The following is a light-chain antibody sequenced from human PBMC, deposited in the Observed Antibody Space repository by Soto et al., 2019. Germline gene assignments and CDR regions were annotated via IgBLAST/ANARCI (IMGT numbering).Light chain of an antibody. V-gene: IGKV3D-11*02. CDR3: QQRNYWQVT. J-gene: IGKJ5*01. Sequence: EIVMTPSPSSLSGSQGESATLSCIASQSVSSNLSWYQQKPGQAPRLLIYDVSNRATGIPARFSGSGSGTDFTLTISSLEPEDFAIYYCQQRNYWQVTFGQGTRLEIK. CDR1: QSVSSN. CDR2: DVS.